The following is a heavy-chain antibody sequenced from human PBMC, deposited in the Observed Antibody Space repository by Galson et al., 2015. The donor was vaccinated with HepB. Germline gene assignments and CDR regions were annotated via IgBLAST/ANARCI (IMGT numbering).Heavy chain of an antibody. V-gene: IGHV4-34*01. CDR3: ARRHVVVTANNWFDP. J-gene: IGHJ5*02. CDR2: INHSGST. D-gene: IGHD2-21*02. Sequence: TLSLTCAVYGGSFSGYYWSWIRQPPGKGLEWIGEINHSGSTNYNPSLKSRVTISVDTSKNQFSLKLSSVTAADTAVYYCARRHVVVTANNWFDPWGQGTLVTVSS. CDR1: GGSFSGYY.